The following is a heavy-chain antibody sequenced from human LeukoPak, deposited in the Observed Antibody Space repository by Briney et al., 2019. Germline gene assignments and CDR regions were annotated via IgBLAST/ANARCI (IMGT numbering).Heavy chain of an antibody. CDR1: GGSITSYY. D-gene: IGHD2/OR15-2a*01. CDR3: ARHIPGNPYFDY. Sequence: SETLSLTCTVSGGSITSYYWSWIRQPPGKGLEWIGYIYHSGSTNYNPPLKSRVTISVEPSKNQFSLRLRSVTAADTAVYYCARHIPGNPYFDYWGQGTLVTVSS. J-gene: IGHJ4*02. CDR2: IYHSGST. V-gene: IGHV4-59*08.